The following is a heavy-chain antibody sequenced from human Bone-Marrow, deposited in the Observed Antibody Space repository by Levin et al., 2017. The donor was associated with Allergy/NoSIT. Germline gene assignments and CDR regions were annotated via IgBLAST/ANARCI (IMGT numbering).Heavy chain of an antibody. D-gene: IGHD2/OR15-2a*01. V-gene: IGHV3-21*01. CDR2: ISSDSSDL. CDR1: GFTFSDYS. J-gene: IGHJ3*01. CDR3: VRGIIGDVRVAHKEAFDV. Sequence: GGSLRLSCIVSGFTFSDYSVYWVRQAPGKGLEWISSISSDSSDLYYADSVKGRFTISRDNAKNSLNLQVSSLRAEDTAVYHCVRGIIGDVRVAHKEAFDVWGQGTMITVSS.